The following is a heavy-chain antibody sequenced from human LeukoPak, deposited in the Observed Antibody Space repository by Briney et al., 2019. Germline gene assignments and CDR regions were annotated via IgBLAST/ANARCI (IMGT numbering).Heavy chain of an antibody. CDR3: ARGPSGYHNP. J-gene: IGHJ4*02. D-gene: IGHD5-12*01. V-gene: IGHV3-21*01. Sequence: GGSLRLSCAASGFTFSSYSMKWVRQAPGKGLEGGSSISSSSSYIYYADSVKGRFTISRDNSKNTLYLHMNCLSAEDTAVYYCARGPSGYHNPGGQGTLVIVSS. CDR2: ISSSSSYI. CDR1: GFTFSSYS.